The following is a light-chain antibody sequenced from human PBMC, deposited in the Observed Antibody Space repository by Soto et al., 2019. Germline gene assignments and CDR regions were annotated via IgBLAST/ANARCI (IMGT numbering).Light chain of an antibody. CDR1: QDINKF. Sequence: IQLTQSPSSLSASVGDAVTITCQASQDINKFLNWYQQKPGKAPKLLIYDVSNLETGVPSRFSGSGSETHFTLTINSLQPEDIATYYCQQYDNYEITFGQGTQLEIK. J-gene: IGKJ5*01. CDR2: DVS. CDR3: QQYDNYEIT. V-gene: IGKV1-33*01.